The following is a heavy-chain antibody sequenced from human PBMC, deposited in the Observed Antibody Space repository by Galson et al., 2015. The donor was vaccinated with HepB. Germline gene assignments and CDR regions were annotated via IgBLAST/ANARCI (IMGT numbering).Heavy chain of an antibody. V-gene: IGHV3-49*03. J-gene: IGHJ4*02. CDR3: TREVDCSGTSCYPT. Sequence: SLRLSCAASGFTFGDYAMSWFRQAPGKGLEWVGFLRSKAYGGTREYAAPVKGRFIISRDDSRSIAYLQMNSLKTEDTAVYYCTREVDCSGTSCYPTWGQGTLVTVSS. CDR1: GFTFGDYA. D-gene: IGHD2-2*01. CDR2: LRSKAYGGTR.